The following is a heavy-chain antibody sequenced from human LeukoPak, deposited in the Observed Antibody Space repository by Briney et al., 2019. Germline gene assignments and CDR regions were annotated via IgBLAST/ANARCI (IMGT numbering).Heavy chain of an antibody. CDR3: ARDPTYYYGSGSAPLRNYGMDV. CDR1: GFTFSSYA. D-gene: IGHD3-10*01. CDR2: ISYDGSNK. V-gene: IGHV3-30*04. J-gene: IGHJ6*02. Sequence: GGSPRLSCAASGFTFSSYAMHWVRQAPGRGLEWVAVISYDGSNKYYADSVKGRFTISRDNSKNTLYLQMNSLRAEDTAVYYCARDPTYYYGSGSAPLRNYGMDVWGQGTTVTVSS.